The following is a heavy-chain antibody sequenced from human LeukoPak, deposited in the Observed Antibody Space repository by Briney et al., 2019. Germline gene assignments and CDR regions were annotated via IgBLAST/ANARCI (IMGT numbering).Heavy chain of an antibody. D-gene: IGHD3-3*01. CDR3: ARGRFLEWVRGYYFDY. V-gene: IGHV3-30*03. J-gene: IGHJ4*02. CDR2: ISYDGSNK. Sequence: GGSLRLSCAASGFTFSSSGMHWVRQAPGKGLEWVAVISYDGSNKYYADSVKGRFTISRDNSKNTLYLQMNSLRAEDTAVYYCARGRFLEWVRGYYFDYWGQGTLVTVSS. CDR1: GFTFSSSG.